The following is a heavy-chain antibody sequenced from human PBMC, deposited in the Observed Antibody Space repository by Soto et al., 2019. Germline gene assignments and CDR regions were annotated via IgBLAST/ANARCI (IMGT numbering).Heavy chain of an antibody. Sequence: RGSLRLSCTASGFTFSRYAMSWVRQAPGKGLEWVSAISGSGGSTYYADSVKGRFTISRDNSKNTLYLQMNSLRAEDTAVYYCAKGLYVDTASAHRYLYSYSGQG. CDR3: AKGLYVDTASAHRYLYSY. D-gene: IGHD5-18*01. CDR1: GFTFSRYA. CDR2: ISGSGGST. V-gene: IGHV3-23*01. J-gene: IGHJ4*02.